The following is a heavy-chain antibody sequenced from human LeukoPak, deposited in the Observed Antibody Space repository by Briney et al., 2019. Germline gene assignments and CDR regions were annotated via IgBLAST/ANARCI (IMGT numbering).Heavy chain of an antibody. Sequence: SETLSLTCAVYGGSFSGYYWSWIRQPPGKGLEWIGEINHSGSTNYNPSLKSRVTISVDASKNQFSLKLSSVTAADTAVYYCARGRYSYGYARYGYYFDYWGQGTLVTVSS. V-gene: IGHV4-34*01. CDR3: ARGRYSYGYARYGYYFDY. CDR1: GGSFSGYY. CDR2: INHSGST. J-gene: IGHJ4*02. D-gene: IGHD5-18*01.